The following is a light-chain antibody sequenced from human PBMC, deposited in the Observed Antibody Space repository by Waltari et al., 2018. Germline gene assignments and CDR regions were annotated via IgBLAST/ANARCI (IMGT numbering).Light chain of an antibody. CDR3: SSYSSSSTLL. Sequence: QSALTQPASVSGSPGQSITISCTGTSRDVGGYNYVSWHQQHPGKAPTLMIYDVTKRPSGVSNRFSGPKSGNTASLTISGLQAEDEADYYCSSYSSSSTLLFGGGTKLTVL. V-gene: IGLV2-14*03. CDR2: DVT. CDR1: SRDVGGYNY. J-gene: IGLJ2*01.